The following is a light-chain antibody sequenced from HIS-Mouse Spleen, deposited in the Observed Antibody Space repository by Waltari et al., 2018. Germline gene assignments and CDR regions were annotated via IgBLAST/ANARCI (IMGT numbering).Light chain of an antibody. CDR1: ALPKHY. CDR3: QSADSSGTYWV. Sequence: SYELTQPPSVSVSPGQTSRITCSGDALPKHYAVWYQQKPGQAPVLVIYKDSERPSGIPERFSGSSSGTTVTLTISGVQAEDEADYYCQSADSSGTYWVFGGGTKLTVL. CDR2: KDS. J-gene: IGLJ3*02. V-gene: IGLV3-25*03.